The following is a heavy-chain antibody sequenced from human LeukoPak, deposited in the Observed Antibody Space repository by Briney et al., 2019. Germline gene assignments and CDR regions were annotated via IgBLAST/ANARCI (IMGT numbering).Heavy chain of an antibody. Sequence: PGRSLRLSCAASGFTFSSYGMHWVRQAPGKGLEWVAVISYDGSNKCYADSVKGRFTISRDNSKNTLYLQMNSLRAGDTAVYYCAKESGDVLRYFDWLLYDRGYGMDVWGQGTTVTVSS. CDR3: AKESGDVLRYFDWLLYDRGYGMDV. CDR1: GFTFSSYG. V-gene: IGHV3-30*18. CDR2: ISYDGSNK. D-gene: IGHD3-9*01. J-gene: IGHJ6*02.